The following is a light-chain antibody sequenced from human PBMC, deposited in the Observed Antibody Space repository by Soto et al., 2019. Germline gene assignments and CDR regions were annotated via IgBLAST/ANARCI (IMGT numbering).Light chain of an antibody. CDR2: DVS. V-gene: IGLV2-14*01. CDR3: SSYTTSNTRQIV. CDR1: SSDVGGYNY. J-gene: IGLJ1*01. Sequence: QSVLSQPGSVCGSPGHSITISCTGTSSDVGGYNYVSWYQQHPGKAPKFMIYDVSNRPSGVSNRFSGSKSGNTASLTISGLQAEDEADYYCSSYTTSNTRQIVFGTGTKVTVL.